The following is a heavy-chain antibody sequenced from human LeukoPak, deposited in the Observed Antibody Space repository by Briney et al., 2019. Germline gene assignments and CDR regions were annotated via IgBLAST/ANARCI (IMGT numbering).Heavy chain of an antibody. J-gene: IGHJ4*02. D-gene: IGHD4-17*01. CDR3: ARGSDYGDYVVDC. CDR2: ISSNGGST. CDR1: GFTFSSYA. V-gene: IGHV3-64*01. Sequence: PGRSLRLSCAASGFTFSSYAMHWVRQAPGKGLEYVSAISSNGGSTYYANSVKGRFTISRDNSKNTLYLQMGSLRAEDMAVYYCARGSDYGDYVVDCWGQGTLVTVSS.